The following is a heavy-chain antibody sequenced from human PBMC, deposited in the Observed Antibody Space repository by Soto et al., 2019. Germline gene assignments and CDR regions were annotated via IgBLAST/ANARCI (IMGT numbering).Heavy chain of an antibody. CDR2: ISFDGTNK. D-gene: IGHD6-19*01. J-gene: IGHJ4*02. CDR1: GFTFSSYA. Sequence: PGGSLRLSCAASGFTFSSYAVHWVRQAPGRGLEWVALISFDGTNKYYADSVKGRFTISRDDAKNTLYLQINSLRDEDTAVYYCARDGAVADFDYWGQGTLVTVSS. CDR3: ARDGAVADFDY. V-gene: IGHV3-30-3*01.